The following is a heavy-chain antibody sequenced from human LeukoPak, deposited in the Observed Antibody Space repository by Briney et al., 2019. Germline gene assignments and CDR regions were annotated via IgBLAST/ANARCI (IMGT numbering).Heavy chain of an antibody. Sequence: GGSLRLSCAASGFTFGNYAMHWVRQAPGKGLEWVAIISNDGSNKYYADSVKGRFTPSRDNSKYTVYLQMNSLRGEDTAVYYCARDLGLGRGWYGGDYWGQGTLVTVSS. CDR2: ISNDGSNK. CDR1: GFTFGNYA. J-gene: IGHJ4*02. V-gene: IGHV3-30-3*01. D-gene: IGHD6-19*01. CDR3: ARDLGLGRGWYGGDY.